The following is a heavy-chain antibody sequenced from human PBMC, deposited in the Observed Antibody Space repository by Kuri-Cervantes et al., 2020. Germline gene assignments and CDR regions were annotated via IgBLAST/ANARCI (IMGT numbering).Heavy chain of an antibody. CDR1: GGSISSSSYY. D-gene: IGHD3-10*01. CDR3: ARVSHYYGSGSSRAFDI. Sequence: GESLKISCTVSGGSISSSSYYWGWIRQPPGKGLEWVSYISSSGSTIYYADSVKSRFTISRDNAKNTLYLQMNSLRAEDTAVYYCARVSHYYGSGSSRAFDIWGQGTMVTVSS. CDR2: ISSSGSTI. J-gene: IGHJ3*02. V-gene: IGHV3-11*04.